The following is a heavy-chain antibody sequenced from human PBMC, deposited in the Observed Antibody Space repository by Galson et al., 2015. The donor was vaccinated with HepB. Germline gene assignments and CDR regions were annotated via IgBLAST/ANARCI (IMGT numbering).Heavy chain of an antibody. D-gene: IGHD1-7*01. J-gene: IGHJ6*02. CDR2: IIPIFGTA. CDR3: ARDKGVYNWNYPNYYYYYYGMDV. V-gene: IGHV1-69*13. CDR1: GGTFSSYA. Sequence: SVKVSCKASGGTFSSYAISWVRQAPGQGLEWMGGIIPIFGTANYAQKFQGRVTITADESTSTAYMELSSLRSEDTAVYYCARDKGVYNWNYPNYYYYYYGMDVWGQGTTVTVSS.